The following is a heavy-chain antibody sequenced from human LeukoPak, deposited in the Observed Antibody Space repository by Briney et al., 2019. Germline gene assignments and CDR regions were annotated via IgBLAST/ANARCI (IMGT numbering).Heavy chain of an antibody. CDR1: GFTFSRHS. J-gene: IGHJ4*02. D-gene: IGHD4/OR15-4a*01. CDR2: INADSSTI. CDR3: ARRAGAYSHPYDY. V-gene: IGHV3-48*01. Sequence: PGGSLRLSCAASGFTFSRHSINWVRQAPGKGLEWVSYINADSSTIYYADSVKGRFTISRDNAKNSLYLQMNSLRAEDTAVYYCARRAGAYSHPYDYWGQGTLVTVSS.